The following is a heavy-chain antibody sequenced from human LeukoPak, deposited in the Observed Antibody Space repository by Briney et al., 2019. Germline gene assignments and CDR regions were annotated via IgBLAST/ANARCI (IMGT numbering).Heavy chain of an antibody. D-gene: IGHD1-14*01. V-gene: IGHV3-11*04. Sequence: GGSLRLSCAASGFTFSDYYMSWIRQAPGKGLEWVSYISSSGSTIYYADSVKGRFTISRDNAKNSLYLQMNSLRAEDTAVYYCARDTLLHHRRYYYMDVWGKGTAVTVSS. CDR3: ARDTLLHHRRYYYMDV. CDR1: GFTFSDYY. CDR2: ISSSGSTI. J-gene: IGHJ6*03.